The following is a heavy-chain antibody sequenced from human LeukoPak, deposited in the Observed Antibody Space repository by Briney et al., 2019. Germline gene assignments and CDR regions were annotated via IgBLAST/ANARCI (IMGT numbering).Heavy chain of an antibody. CDR2: IYYSGST. D-gene: IGHD6-19*01. CDR3: ARSGYSSGGGAY. CDR1: GGSISSDGYY. Sequence: SQTLSLTCTVSGGSISSDGYYWGWIRQPPGKGLEWIGSIYYSGSTYYNPSLKSRVTISVDTSKNQFSLKLSSVTAADTAVYYCARSGYSSGGGAYWGQGTLVTVSS. V-gene: IGHV4-39*07. J-gene: IGHJ4*02.